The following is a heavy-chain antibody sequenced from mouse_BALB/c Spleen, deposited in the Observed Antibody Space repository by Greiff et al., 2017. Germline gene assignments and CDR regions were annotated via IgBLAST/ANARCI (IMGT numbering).Heavy chain of an antibody. CDR1: GFTFSSYG. J-gene: IGHJ2*01. CDR2: INSNGGST. Sequence: EVHLVESGGGLVQPGGSLKLSCAASGFTFSSYGMSWVRQTPDKRLELVATINSNGGSTYYPDSVKGRFTISRDNAKNTLYLQMSSLKSEDTAMYYCARDVYYDYDYLDYWGQGTTLTVSS. CDR3: ARDVYYDYDYLDY. V-gene: IGHV5-6-3*01. D-gene: IGHD2-4*01.